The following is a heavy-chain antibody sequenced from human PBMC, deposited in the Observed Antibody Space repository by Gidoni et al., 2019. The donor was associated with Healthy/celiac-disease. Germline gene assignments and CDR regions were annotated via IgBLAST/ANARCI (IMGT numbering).Heavy chain of an antibody. CDR3: ARGRYSSGWYEIYFDY. CDR1: GGSFSGYY. Sequence: QVQLQQWGAGLLKPSETLSLTCAVYGGSFSGYYWSWIRQPPGKGLGWIGEINHSGSTNYNPSLKSRVTISVDTSKNQFSLKLSSVTAADTAVYYCARGRYSSGWYEIYFDYWGQGTLVTVSS. CDR2: INHSGST. J-gene: IGHJ4*02. D-gene: IGHD6-19*01. V-gene: IGHV4-34*01.